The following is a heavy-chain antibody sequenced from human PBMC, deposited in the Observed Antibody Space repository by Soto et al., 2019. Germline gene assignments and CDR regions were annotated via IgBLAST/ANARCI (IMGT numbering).Heavy chain of an antibody. J-gene: IGHJ4*02. CDR1: GYTFNFYG. CDR3: ARIGVSSGHESPDFDS. V-gene: IGHV1-18*01. CDR2: VSGFNGNT. D-gene: IGHD3-16*01. Sequence: ASVKVSCKASGYTFNFYGITWVRQAPGQGLEWMGWVSGFNGNTNYAADLQGRVTMTTYTSTSTAYMELSGLRSDDTAVYYCARIGVSSGHESPDFDSWGQGTLVTVSS.